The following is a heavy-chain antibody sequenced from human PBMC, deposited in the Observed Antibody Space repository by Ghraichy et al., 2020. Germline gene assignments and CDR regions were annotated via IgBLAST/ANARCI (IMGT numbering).Heavy chain of an antibody. CDR2: IYWNDDK. V-gene: IGHV2-5*01. J-gene: IGHJ6*02. CDR3: AHSIYGDRYYGMDV. Sequence: SGPTLVKPTQTLTLTCTFSGFSLSTSGVGVAWIRQPPGKALEWLALIYWNDDKRYSPSLKSRLTITKDPSKTQVVLTMINMYPVDTATFYCAHSIYGDRYYGMDVWGQGTTVTVSS. CDR1: GFSLSTSGVG. D-gene: IGHD4-17*01.